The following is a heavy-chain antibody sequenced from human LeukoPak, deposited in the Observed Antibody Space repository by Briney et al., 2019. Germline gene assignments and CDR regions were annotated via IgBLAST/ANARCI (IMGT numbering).Heavy chain of an antibody. CDR2: ISGSGDAT. CDR3: APRSWEMTTGLGLGDY. V-gene: IGHV3-23*01. Sequence: GGSLRLSCAASKFNFAMSWVRQTADKRLEWVSAISGSGDATFYTDSVKGRFAISRDNSKNTLYLQMNSLRVEDTAVYYCAPRSWEMTTGLGLGDYWGQGTLVTVSS. J-gene: IGHJ4*02. D-gene: IGHD5-24*01. CDR1: KFNFA.